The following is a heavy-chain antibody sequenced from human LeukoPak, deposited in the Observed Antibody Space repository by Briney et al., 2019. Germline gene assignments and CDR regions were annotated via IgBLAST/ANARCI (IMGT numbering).Heavy chain of an antibody. CDR2: IYYSGST. V-gene: IGHV4-59*08. CDR3: ARQQRDGYNIDY. D-gene: IGHD5-24*01. J-gene: IGHJ4*02. Sequence: SETLSLTCSVSGGSISRYYWSWIRQPPGKGLEWIGYIYYSGSTNYNPSLKSRVTISIDTSKNQFSLKLSSVTAADTAVYYCARQQRDGYNIDYWGQGTLVTVSS. CDR1: GGSISRYY.